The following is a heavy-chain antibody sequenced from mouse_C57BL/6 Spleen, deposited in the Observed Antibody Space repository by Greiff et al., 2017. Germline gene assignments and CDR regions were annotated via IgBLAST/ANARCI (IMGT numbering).Heavy chain of an antibody. CDR3: ARSGGSSSWFAY. CDR2: IDPSDSYT. J-gene: IGHJ3*01. V-gene: IGHV1-69*01. D-gene: IGHD1-1*01. Sequence: QVQLKQPGAELVMPGASVKLSCKASGYTFTSYWMHWVKQRPGQGLEWIGEIDPSDSYTNYNQKFKGKSTLTVDKSSSTAYMQLSSLTSEDSAVYDCARSGGSSSWFAYWGQGTLVTVSA. CDR1: GYTFTSYW.